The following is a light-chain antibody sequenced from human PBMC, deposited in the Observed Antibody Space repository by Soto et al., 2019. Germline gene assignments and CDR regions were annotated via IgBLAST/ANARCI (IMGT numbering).Light chain of an antibody. J-gene: IGKJ1*01. CDR2: AAS. V-gene: IGKV1-6*01. Sequence: AIPMTQSPSSMSASVGDRVTITCRASQGIRNDLGWYQQKPGKAPKLLIYAASSLQSGVPSRFSGSGSGTDFTLTISSLQPEDFATYYCLQDYNYPRTFGQGTKVEIK. CDR1: QGIRND. CDR3: LQDYNYPRT.